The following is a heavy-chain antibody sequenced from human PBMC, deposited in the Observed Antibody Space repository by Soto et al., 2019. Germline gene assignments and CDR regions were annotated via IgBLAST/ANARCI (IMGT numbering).Heavy chain of an antibody. CDR2: IYYSGST. Sequence: SETLSLTCTVSGGSISSYYWSWIRQPPGKGLEWIGYIYYSGSTNYNPSLKSRVTISVDTSKNQFSLKLGSVTAADTAVYYCASQYCSSTSCYPGGTGGLVGPLDYWGQGTLVTVSS. CDR1: GGSISSYY. D-gene: IGHD2-2*01. V-gene: IGHV4-59*01. J-gene: IGHJ4*02. CDR3: ASQYCSSTSCYPGGTGGLVGPLDY.